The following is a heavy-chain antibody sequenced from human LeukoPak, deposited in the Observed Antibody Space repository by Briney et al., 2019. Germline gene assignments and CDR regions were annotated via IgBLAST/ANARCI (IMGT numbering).Heavy chain of an antibody. CDR3: AKDFRIGYSAHFDY. CDR2: IYENGGTT. Sequence: GGSLRLSCVGSGFTFRSHAMSWVRQAPEKGLEFVSGIYENGGTTCYADSVKGRFSISRDNSKNTLYLQMDSLRGEDTAVYYCAKDFRIGYSAHFDYWGQGALVTVSS. J-gene: IGHJ4*02. V-gene: IGHV3-23*01. CDR1: GFTFRSHA. D-gene: IGHD2-21*01.